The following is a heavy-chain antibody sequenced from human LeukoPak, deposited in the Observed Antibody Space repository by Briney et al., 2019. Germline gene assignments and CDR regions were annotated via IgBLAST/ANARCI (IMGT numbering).Heavy chain of an antibody. CDR3: ATDGVRGVIVDY. Sequence: ASVKVSCKASGYTFTSYDINWVRQATGQGLEWMGWMNPNSGNTGYAQKFQGRVTMTEDTSTDTAYMELSSLRSEDTAVYYCATDGVRGVIVDYWGQGTLVTVSS. J-gene: IGHJ4*02. CDR2: MNPNSGNT. CDR1: GYTFTSYD. D-gene: IGHD3-10*01. V-gene: IGHV1-8*02.